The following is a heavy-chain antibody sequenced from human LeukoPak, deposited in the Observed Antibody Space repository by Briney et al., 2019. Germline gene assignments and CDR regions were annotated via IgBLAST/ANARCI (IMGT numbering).Heavy chain of an antibody. Sequence: GGSLRLSCAASGFTFSDYYMSWIRQAPGKGLEWVSYISTSGTTFHYADSVKGRFTISRDNAKNSLYLQMSSLRAEDTAVYYCARVFTSGSPFDYWGQGTLVTVSS. CDR1: GFTFSDYY. D-gene: IGHD1-26*01. J-gene: IGHJ4*02. CDR3: ARVFTSGSPFDY. V-gene: IGHV3-11*01. CDR2: ISTSGTTF.